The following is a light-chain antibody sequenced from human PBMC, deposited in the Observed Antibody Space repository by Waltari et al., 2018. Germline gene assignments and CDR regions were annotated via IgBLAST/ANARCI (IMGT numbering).Light chain of an antibody. CDR1: QNIDRW. Sequence: DVQMTQFPSTLSASVGDRVTITCRASQNIDRWLAWYQQKPGKAPKLLMYKASSLESGVPTRCSRRGSRTEITPTQRRRPPDDFATSYWQQQNSFSGTVRQGTEVDIK. J-gene: IGKJ1*01. CDR2: KAS. CDR3: QQQNSFSGT. V-gene: IGKV1-5*03.